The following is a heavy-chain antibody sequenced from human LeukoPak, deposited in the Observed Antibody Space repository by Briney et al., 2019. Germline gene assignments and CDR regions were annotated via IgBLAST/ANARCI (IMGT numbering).Heavy chain of an antibody. CDR2: ISDSGYST. J-gene: IGHJ4*02. D-gene: IGHD3-3*01. CDR1: GFTFSSYA. Sequence: GGSLRLSCAASGFTFSSYAMTWVRQAPGKGLEWVSDISDSGYSTYYADSVKGRFTISRDNAKNSLYLQMNSLRAEDTAVYYCASYDFVFDYWGQGTLVTVSS. V-gene: IGHV3-23*01. CDR3: ASYDFVFDY.